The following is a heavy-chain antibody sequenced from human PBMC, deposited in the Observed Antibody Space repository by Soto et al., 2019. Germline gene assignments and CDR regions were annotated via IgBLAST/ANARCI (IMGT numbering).Heavy chain of an antibody. Sequence: GASVKVSCKASGGTFSSYAISWVRQAPGQGLEWMGGIIPIFGTANYAQKFQGRVTITADESTSTAYMELSSLRSEDTAVYYCAAIHSPTVTQSNYWGQGTLVTVSS. J-gene: IGHJ4*02. CDR2: IIPIFGTA. D-gene: IGHD4-17*01. CDR1: GGTFSSYA. V-gene: IGHV1-69*13. CDR3: AAIHSPTVTQSNY.